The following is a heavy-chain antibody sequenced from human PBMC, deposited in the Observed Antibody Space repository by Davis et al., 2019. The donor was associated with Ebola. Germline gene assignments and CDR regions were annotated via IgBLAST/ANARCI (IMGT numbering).Heavy chain of an antibody. V-gene: IGHV4-34*01. J-gene: IGHJ4*02. Sequence: PSETLSLTCAVYGGSFSGYYWSWIRQPPGKGLEWIGEINHSGSTNYNPSLKSRVTISVDTSKNQFSLKLSSVTAADTAVYYCARVGKGGNSLLIDYWGQGTLVTVSS. D-gene: IGHD4-23*01. CDR3: ARVGKGGNSLLIDY. CDR2: INHSGST. CDR1: GGSFSGYY.